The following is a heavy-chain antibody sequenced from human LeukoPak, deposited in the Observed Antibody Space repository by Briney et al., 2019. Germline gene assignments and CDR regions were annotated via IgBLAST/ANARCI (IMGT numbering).Heavy chain of an antibody. Sequence: SETLSLTCTVSGGSISTGDYYWSWIRQPAGKELEWIGRIYYSGSTNYNPSLKSRVTISVDTSKNQFSLKLSSVTAADTAVYYCARQGRGFPKYYFDYWGQGTLVTVSS. V-gene: IGHV4-61*02. D-gene: IGHD3-16*01. J-gene: IGHJ4*02. CDR2: IYYSGST. CDR1: GGSISTGDYY. CDR3: ARQGRGFPKYYFDY.